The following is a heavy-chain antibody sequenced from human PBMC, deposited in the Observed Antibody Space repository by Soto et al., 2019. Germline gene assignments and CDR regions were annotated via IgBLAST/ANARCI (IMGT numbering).Heavy chain of an antibody. Sequence: SVKVSCKASGFTFTSSAVQWVRQARGQRLEWIGWIVVGSGNTNYAQKFQERVTITRDMSTSTAYMELSSLRSEDTAVHYCAADPGITIFGVVTLKYYYYGMDVWGQGTTVTSP. J-gene: IGHJ6*02. V-gene: IGHV1-58*01. CDR1: GFTFTSSA. D-gene: IGHD3-3*01. CDR3: AADPGITIFGVVTLKYYYYGMDV. CDR2: IVVGSGNT.